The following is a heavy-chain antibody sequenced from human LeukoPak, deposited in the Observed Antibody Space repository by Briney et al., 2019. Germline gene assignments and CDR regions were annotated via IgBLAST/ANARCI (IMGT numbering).Heavy chain of an antibody. CDR3: ARAGYTISSYRFDY. CDR1: GGSINSYW. CDR2: IYTTGMT. Sequence: SETLPLTCSVSGGSINSYWWSWIRQPAGKGLEFIGRIYTTGMTNYNPSLNSLVSMSVDTSKNQFSLELRSVTAADTAVYFCARAGYTISSYRFDYWGQGALVTVSS. V-gene: IGHV4-4*07. J-gene: IGHJ4*02. D-gene: IGHD3-16*02.